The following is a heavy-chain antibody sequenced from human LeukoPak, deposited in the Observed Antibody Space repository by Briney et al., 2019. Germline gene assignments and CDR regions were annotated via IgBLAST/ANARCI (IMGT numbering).Heavy chain of an antibody. V-gene: IGHV1-69*06. CDR1: GGTFSSYA. CDR2: IIPIFGTA. J-gene: IGHJ6*04. CDR3: ARTDYGSGNGMDV. D-gene: IGHD3-10*01. Sequence: GPSVKVSCKASGGTFSSYAISWVRQAPGQGLECMGGIIPIFGTANYAQKFQGRVTITADKSTSTAYMELSSLRSEDTAVYYCARTDYGSGNGMDVWGKGTTVTVS.